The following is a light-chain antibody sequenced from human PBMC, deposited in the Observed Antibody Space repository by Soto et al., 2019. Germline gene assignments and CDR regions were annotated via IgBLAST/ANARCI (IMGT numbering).Light chain of an antibody. Sequence: VVVTQSPLSLPVTLGQPASISCKSSQSPLYSDGNTYLHWFQQRPGQSPRRLIYRVSNRDSGVPDRFSGSGSGTDFTLKISRVEAEDVGVYYCMQGTHWPYTFGQGTKLE. CDR3: MQGTHWPYT. CDR2: RVS. V-gene: IGKV2-30*01. J-gene: IGKJ2*01. CDR1: QSPLYSDGNTY.